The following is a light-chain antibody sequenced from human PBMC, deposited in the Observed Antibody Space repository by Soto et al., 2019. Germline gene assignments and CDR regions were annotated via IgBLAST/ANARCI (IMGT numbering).Light chain of an antibody. V-gene: IGKV1-12*01. Sequence: DIQLTQSPSSVSASVGDSVTLTCRASQGISTWLAWYQQRPGKAPQLLIFGASSLQSGVPSRFSGRRSGTDFTLTISSRQPEHFATYYCQQTGPFPYTFGQATKLDIK. CDR2: GAS. CDR3: QQTGPFPYT. J-gene: IGKJ2*01. CDR1: QGISTW.